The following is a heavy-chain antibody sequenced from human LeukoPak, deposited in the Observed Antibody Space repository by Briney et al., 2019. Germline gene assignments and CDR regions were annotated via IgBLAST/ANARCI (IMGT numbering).Heavy chain of an antibody. V-gene: IGHV4-34*01. J-gene: IGHJ6*03. CDR3: ARHVRGYRIRYYYYMDV. CDR2: INHSGST. CDR1: GGSFSGHY. D-gene: IGHD5-18*01. Sequence: SETLSLTCAVYGGSFSGHYWSWIRQPPGKGLEWIGEINHSGSTNYNPSLKSRVTISVDTSKNQFSLKLSSVTAADTAVYYCARHVRGYRIRYYYYMDVWGKGTTVTISS.